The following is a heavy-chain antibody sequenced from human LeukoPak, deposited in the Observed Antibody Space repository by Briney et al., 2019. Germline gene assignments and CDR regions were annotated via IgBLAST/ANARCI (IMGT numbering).Heavy chain of an antibody. Sequence: NPGGSLRLSCAASGFTFSDYYMSWIRQAPGKGLEWVSYISSSGSTIYYADSVKGRFTISRDNAKNSLYLQMNSLRAEDTAVYYCVSYVGDGYSPDAFDIWGQGTMVTVSS. V-gene: IGHV3-11*04. J-gene: IGHJ3*02. CDR2: ISSSGSTI. D-gene: IGHD5-24*01. CDR1: GFTFSDYY. CDR3: VSYVGDGYSPDAFDI.